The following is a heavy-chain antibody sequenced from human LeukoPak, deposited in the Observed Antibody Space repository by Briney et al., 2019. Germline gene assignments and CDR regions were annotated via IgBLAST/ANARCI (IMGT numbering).Heavy chain of an antibody. V-gene: IGHV3-49*04. D-gene: IGHD2/OR15-2a*01. Sequence: GGSLRLSCTASGFNFGDYAINWVRQAPGKGLEWVGFIRSKGYGGATQYAASVKGRFSISRDESKSIAYLQMNSLKTEDTAIYYRTRVNDAYFIWGPAAADSWGQGTLVTVSS. J-gene: IGHJ5*01. CDR3: TRVNDAYFIWGPAAADS. CDR2: IRSKGYGGAT. CDR1: GFNFGDYA.